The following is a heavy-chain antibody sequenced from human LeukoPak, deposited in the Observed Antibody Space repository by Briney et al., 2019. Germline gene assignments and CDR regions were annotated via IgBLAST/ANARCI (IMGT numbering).Heavy chain of an antibody. V-gene: IGHV3-30-3*01. CDR2: ISYDGSNV. J-gene: IGHJ4*02. CDR3: ARGRKGAYFDY. D-gene: IGHD3-16*01. CDR1: GFTFDNYA. Sequence: QPGGSLRLSCATSGFTFDNYAVHWVRQAPGKGLEWVAVISYDGSNVYYADSVKGRFTISRDNAKNSLYLQMNSLRAEDTAVYYCARGRKGAYFDYWGQGTLVTVSS.